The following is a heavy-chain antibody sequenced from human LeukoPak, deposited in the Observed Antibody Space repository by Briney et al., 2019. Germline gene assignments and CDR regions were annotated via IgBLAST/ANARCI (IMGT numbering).Heavy chain of an antibody. V-gene: IGHV1-24*01. CDR2: FDPEDGET. CDR3: ARGPVWWPYYYYYMDV. J-gene: IGHJ6*03. CDR1: GYTLTELS. Sequence: ASVKVSCKVSGYTLTELSMHWVRQAPGKGLEWMGGFDPEDGETIYAQKFQGRVTMTEDTSTDTAYMELSSLRSEDTAVYYCARGPVWWPYYYYYMDVWGKGTTVTVSS. D-gene: IGHD4/OR15-4a*01.